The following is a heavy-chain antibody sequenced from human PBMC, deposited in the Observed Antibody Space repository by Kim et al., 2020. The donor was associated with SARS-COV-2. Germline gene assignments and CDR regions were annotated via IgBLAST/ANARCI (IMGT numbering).Heavy chain of an antibody. D-gene: IGHD1-26*01. CDR3: ARQELSGSYALDS. V-gene: IGHV4-59*08. J-gene: IGHJ4*02. Sequence: NPSLKSRVTLSLDTSKNTFSLKLSSVTAADTAMYHGARQELSGSYALDSWGQGTLVTVSS.